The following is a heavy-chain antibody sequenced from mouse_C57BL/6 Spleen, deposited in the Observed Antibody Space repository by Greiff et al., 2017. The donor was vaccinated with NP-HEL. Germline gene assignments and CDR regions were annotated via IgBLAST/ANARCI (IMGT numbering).Heavy chain of an antibody. Sequence: DVKLVESGGGLVKPGGSLKLSCAASGFTFSDYGMHWVRQAPEKGLEWVAYISSGSSTIYYADTVKGRFTISRDNAKNTPFLQKTSLRSEDTALYYCARRAGGYSYALDYWGQGTSVTVSS. CDR3: ARRAGGYSYALDY. D-gene: IGHD2-14*01. CDR1: GFTFSDYG. J-gene: IGHJ4*01. V-gene: IGHV5-17*01. CDR2: ISSGSSTI.